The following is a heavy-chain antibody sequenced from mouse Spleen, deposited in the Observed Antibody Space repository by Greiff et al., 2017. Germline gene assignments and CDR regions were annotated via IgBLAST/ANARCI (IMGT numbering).Heavy chain of an antibody. CDR3: ARKGTIYYDYDGFAY. D-gene: IGHD2-4*01. CDR2: IDPNSGGT. Sequence: QVQLKQPGAELVKPGASVKLSCKASGYTFTSYWMHWVKQRPGRGLEWIGRIDPNSGGTKYNEKFKSKATLTVDKPSSTAYMQLSSLTSEDSAVYYCARKGTIYYDYDGFAYWGQGTLVTVSA. V-gene: IGHV1-72*01. J-gene: IGHJ3*01. CDR1: GYTFTSYW.